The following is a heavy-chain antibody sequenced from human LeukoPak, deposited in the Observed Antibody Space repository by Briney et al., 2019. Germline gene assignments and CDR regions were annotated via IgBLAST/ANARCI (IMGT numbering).Heavy chain of an antibody. CDR3: ARGGVRYYYDSSGIDY. CDR1: GGSISGSSYY. J-gene: IGHJ4*02. Sequence: PSETLSLTCTVSGGSISGSSYYWGWIRQPPGKGLEWIGYIYYSGSTNYNPSLKSRVTISVDTSKNQFSLKLSSVTAADTAVYYCARGGVRYYYDSSGIDYWGQGTLVTVSS. CDR2: IYYSGST. D-gene: IGHD3-22*01. V-gene: IGHV4-61*05.